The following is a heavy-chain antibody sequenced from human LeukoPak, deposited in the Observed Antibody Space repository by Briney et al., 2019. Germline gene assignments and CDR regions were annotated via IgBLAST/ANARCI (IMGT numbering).Heavy chain of an antibody. J-gene: IGHJ6*03. CDR3: ARVLSRGYSGYDLWNYYYDYMDV. V-gene: IGHV3-53*01. CDR2: IYSGGST. D-gene: IGHD5-12*01. Sequence: GGSLRLSCAASGFTVSSNYMSWVRQAPGKGLEWVSVIYSGGSTYYADSVKGRFTISRDNSKNTLYLQMNSLRAEDTAVYYCARVLSRGYSGYDLWNYYYDYMDVWGKGTTVTVSS. CDR1: GFTVSSNY.